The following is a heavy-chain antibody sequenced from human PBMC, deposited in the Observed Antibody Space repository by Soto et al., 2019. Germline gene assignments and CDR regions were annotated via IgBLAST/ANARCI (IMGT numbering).Heavy chain of an antibody. V-gene: IGHV4-61*01. D-gene: IGHD6-19*01. CDR1: GGSVSSGSYY. CDR3: ASYSSGWYPVSY. Sequence: QVQLQESGPGLVKPSETLSLTCTVSGGSVSSGSYYWSWIRQPPGKGLEWIGYIYYSGSTNYNPPLTSRATISVDTSKNLFSLKLCSVTAADTAVYYCASYSSGWYPVSYWGQGTMVTVSS. CDR2: IYYSGST. J-gene: IGHJ4*02.